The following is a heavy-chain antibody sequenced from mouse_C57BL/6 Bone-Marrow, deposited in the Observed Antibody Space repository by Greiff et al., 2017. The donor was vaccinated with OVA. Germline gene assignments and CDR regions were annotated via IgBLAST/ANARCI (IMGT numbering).Heavy chain of an antibody. Sequence: VQLQQSGPELVKPGASVKIPCKASGYTFTDYNMDWVKQSHGKSLEWIGDINPNNGGTIYNQKFKGKATLTVDQSSSTAYMELRSLTSEDTAVYYCARLFDWYFDVWGTGTTVTVSS. CDR2: INPNNGGT. CDR3: ARLFDWYFDV. V-gene: IGHV1-18*01. J-gene: IGHJ1*03. CDR1: GYTFTDYN.